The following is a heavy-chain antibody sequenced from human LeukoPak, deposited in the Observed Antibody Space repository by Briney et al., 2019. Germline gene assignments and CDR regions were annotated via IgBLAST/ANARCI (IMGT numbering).Heavy chain of an antibody. CDR2: ISAYNGNT. D-gene: IGHD2-2*03. CDR3: ARGGYCSSTSCSPDSHWFDP. Sequence: GASVKVSCKASGYTFTSYGISWVRQAPGQGLEWMGWISAYNGNTNYAQKLQGRVTMTTDTSTSTAYMELRSLRSDDTAVYYCARGGYCSSTSCSPDSHWFDPWGQGTLVTVSS. CDR1: GYTFTSYG. J-gene: IGHJ5*02. V-gene: IGHV1-18*01.